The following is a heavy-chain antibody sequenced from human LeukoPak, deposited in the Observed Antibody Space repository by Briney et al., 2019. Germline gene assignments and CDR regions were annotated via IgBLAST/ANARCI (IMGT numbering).Heavy chain of an antibody. CDR1: GFTFSSYW. J-gene: IGHJ3*02. CDR3: ASLLLTGAFDI. Sequence: PGGSLRLSCAASGFTFSSYWMSWVRQAPGKGLEWVANIKQDGSEKYYVNSVKGRFTISRDNAKNSLYLQMNSLRAEDTAVYYCASLLLTGAFDIWGQGTMVTVSS. D-gene: IGHD3-22*01. CDR2: IKQDGSEK. V-gene: IGHV3-7*01.